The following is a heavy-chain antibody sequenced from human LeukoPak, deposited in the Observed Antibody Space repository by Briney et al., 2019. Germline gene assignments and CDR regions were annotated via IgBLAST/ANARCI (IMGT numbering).Heavy chain of an antibody. CDR3: ARAPKYCSSTSCFHFDY. J-gene: IGHJ4*02. CDR2: INPNSGGT. V-gene: IGHV1-2*02. D-gene: IGHD2-2*01. CDR1: GYTFTGYY. Sequence: ASVKVSCKASGYTFTGYYMHWVRQAPGQGLEWMGWINPNSGGTNYAQKFQGRVTMTRDTSISTAYMELSRLRPDDTAVYYCARAPKYCSSTSCFHFDYWGQGTLVTVSS.